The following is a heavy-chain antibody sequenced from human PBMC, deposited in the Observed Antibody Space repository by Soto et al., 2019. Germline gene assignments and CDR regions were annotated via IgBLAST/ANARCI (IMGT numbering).Heavy chain of an antibody. V-gene: IGHV4-4*07. CDR2: INTDGLS. CDR1: GVSITSYY. D-gene: IGHD2-15*01. J-gene: IGHJ6*02. CDR3: ARVPVAVAATEDYYGLDV. Sequence: SETLSLTGSVSGVSITSYYWSWIRQSAGGGLEWMGRINTDGLSTYSPSFKSRLTMSLDTSKNQVSLRLISVTAADTAVYFCARVPVAVAATEDYYGLDVWGQGTTVTSP.